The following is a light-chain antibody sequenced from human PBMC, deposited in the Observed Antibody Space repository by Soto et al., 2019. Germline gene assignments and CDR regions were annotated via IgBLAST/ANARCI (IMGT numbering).Light chain of an antibody. CDR3: QSYASSLSGSYV. V-gene: IGLV1-40*01. Sequence: QSALTQPPSVSGAPGQRVTISCTGSSSNIGAGYDVHWYQRLPGTAPKVLIYNNNNRPSGVPDRFSGSKSGTSASLAITGLQAEDEADYYCQSYASSLSGSYVFGTGTKVTVL. CDR1: SSNIGAGYD. J-gene: IGLJ1*01. CDR2: NNN.